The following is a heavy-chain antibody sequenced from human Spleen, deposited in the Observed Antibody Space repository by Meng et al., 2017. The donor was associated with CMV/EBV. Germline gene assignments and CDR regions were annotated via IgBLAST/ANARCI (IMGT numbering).Heavy chain of an antibody. Sequence: SETLSLTCAVYGGSFSGYNWNWIRQPPGKGLEWIGEINHGGSTNYNPSLKSRVTISVDTSKNQFSLKLTSVTAADTAVYYCARGIFGVVDYWGQGTLVTVSS. D-gene: IGHD3-3*01. CDR3: ARGIFGVVDY. J-gene: IGHJ4*02. CDR2: INHGGST. CDR1: GGSFSGYN. V-gene: IGHV4-34*01.